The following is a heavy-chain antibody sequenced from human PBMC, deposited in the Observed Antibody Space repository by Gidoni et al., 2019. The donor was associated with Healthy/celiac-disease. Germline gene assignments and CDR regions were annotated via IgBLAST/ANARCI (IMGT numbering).Heavy chain of an antibody. D-gene: IGHD3-16*02. CDR2: IDYSGST. V-gene: IGHV4-59*01. CDR3: ARDYGWGSYRAPHWFDP. CDR1: GGSIGSYY. Sequence: QVQLQESGPGLVKPSETLSLTCTVSGGSIGSYYWSWIRQPPGKGLEWIGYIDYSGSTNYNPSLKSRVTISVDTSKNQFSLKLSSVTAADTAVYYCARDYGWGSYRAPHWFDPWGQGTLVTVSS. J-gene: IGHJ5*02.